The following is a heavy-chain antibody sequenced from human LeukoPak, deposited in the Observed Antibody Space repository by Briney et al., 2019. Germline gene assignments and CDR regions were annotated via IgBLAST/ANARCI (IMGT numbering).Heavy chain of an antibody. CDR2: ISFDATNK. D-gene: IGHD3-22*01. V-gene: IGHV3-30*18. CDR3: AKDSSADDSSGYSYYFDY. J-gene: IGHJ4*02. Sequence: PGRSLRLSCAASGFTFSSYGMHWVRQAPGKGLEWVAVISFDATNKYYADSVKCLFTISRGNSKNTLYLQMNSLRAEDTAVYYCAKDSSADDSSGYSYYFDYWGQGTLVTVSS. CDR1: GFTFSSYG.